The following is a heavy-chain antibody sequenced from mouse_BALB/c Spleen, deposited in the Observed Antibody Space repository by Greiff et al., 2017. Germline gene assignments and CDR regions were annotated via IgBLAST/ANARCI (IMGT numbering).Heavy chain of an antibody. CDR1: GFSLTSYG. J-gene: IGHJ2*01. Sequence: VQGVESGPGLVAPSQSLSITCTVSGFSLTSYGVHWVRQPPGKGLEWLGVIWAGGSTNYNSALMSRLSISKDNSKSQFFLKMNSLQTDDTAMYYCARDPGFITTVNFDYWGQGTTLTVSS. D-gene: IGHD1-1*01. CDR2: IWAGGST. CDR3: ARDPGFITTVNFDY. V-gene: IGHV2-9*02.